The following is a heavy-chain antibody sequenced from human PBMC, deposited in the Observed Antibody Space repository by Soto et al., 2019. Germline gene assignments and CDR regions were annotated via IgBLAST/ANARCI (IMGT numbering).Heavy chain of an antibody. CDR2: IKQDGSEK. CDR3: ARVLPGGGYPHDYFDY. V-gene: IGHV3-7*01. J-gene: IGHJ4*02. D-gene: IGHD2-15*01. Sequence: CVRQAPGKGLEWVANIKQDGSEKYYVDSVKGRFTISRDNAKNSLYLQMNSLRADDTAVYYCARVLPGGGYPHDYFDYWGQGTLVTVSS.